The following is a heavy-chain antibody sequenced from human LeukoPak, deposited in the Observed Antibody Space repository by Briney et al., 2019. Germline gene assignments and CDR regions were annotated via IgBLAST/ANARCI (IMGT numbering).Heavy chain of an antibody. D-gene: IGHD3-10*01. CDR2: IIPILGIA. Sequence: ASVKVSCKASGYTFTSYDINWVRQATGQGLEWMGRIIPILGIANCAQKFQGRVTITADKSTSTAYMELSSLRSEDTAVYYCARGVQYYYGSGSYGPFDYWGQGTLVTVSS. J-gene: IGHJ4*02. V-gene: IGHV1-69*04. CDR3: ARGVQYYYGSGSYGPFDY. CDR1: GYTFTSYD.